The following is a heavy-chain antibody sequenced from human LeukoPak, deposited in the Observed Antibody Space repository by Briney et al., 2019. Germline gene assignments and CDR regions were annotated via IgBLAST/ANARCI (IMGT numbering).Heavy chain of an antibody. CDR3: ARSGVAENDY. D-gene: IGHD3-10*01. CDR2: IIPIFGTA. Sequence: ASVKVSCKASGGTFSSYAISWVRQAPGQGLEWMGGIIPIFGTANYAQKFQGRVTITADESTSTAYMELSSLRSEDTAVYCCARSGVAENDYWGQGTLVTVSS. CDR1: GGTFSSYA. V-gene: IGHV1-69*01. J-gene: IGHJ4*02.